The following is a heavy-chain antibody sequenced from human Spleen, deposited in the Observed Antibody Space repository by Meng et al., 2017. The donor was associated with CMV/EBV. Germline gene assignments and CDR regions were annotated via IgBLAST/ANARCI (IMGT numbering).Heavy chain of an antibody. D-gene: IGHD5-12*01. V-gene: IGHV1-2*04. Sequence: ASVKVSCKASGYTFTGYYIHWVRQAPGQGLEWMGWIDPNSGGTNYAQKFQGWVTMTRDTSISTAYMELSRLRSDDTAIYYCALRGYSGYADRDYWGQGTLVTVSS. CDR1: GYTFTGYY. CDR2: IDPNSGGT. CDR3: ALRGYSGYADRDY. J-gene: IGHJ4*02.